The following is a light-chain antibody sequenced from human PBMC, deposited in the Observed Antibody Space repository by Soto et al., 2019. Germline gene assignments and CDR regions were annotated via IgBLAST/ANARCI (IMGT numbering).Light chain of an antibody. J-gene: IGKJ1*01. CDR3: QQYNTWTWT. CDR2: GAS. Sequence: EIVMTQSPATLSMSPGERATLSCRASQSVGTNVAWFQQKPGQPPRLLMYGASTWASGIPVRFSGSGSGTDFTLTINSLQSEDFAIYYCQQYNTWTWTFGQGTKVEVK. V-gene: IGKV3-15*01. CDR1: QSVGTN.